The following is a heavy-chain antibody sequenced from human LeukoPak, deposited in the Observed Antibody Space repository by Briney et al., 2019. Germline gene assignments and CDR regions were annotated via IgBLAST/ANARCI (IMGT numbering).Heavy chain of an antibody. Sequence: ASVKVSCKASGYTFTSYYMHWVRQAPGQGLEWMGIINPSGGSISYAQKFQGRVTMTEDTSTDTAYMELSSLRSEVTAVYYCARVDEYLGESALDAFDIWGQGTMVTVSS. V-gene: IGHV1-46*01. J-gene: IGHJ3*02. CDR2: INPSGGSI. CDR1: GYTFTSYY. CDR3: ARVDEYLGESALDAFDI. D-gene: IGHD3-16*01.